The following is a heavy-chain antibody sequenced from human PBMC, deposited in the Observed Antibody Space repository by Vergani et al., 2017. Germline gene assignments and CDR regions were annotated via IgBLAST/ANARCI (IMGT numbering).Heavy chain of an antibody. V-gene: IGHV4-31*03. CDR3: ASSSSWYPTDDY. CDR1: GGSISSGGYY. D-gene: IGHD6-13*01. J-gene: IGHJ4*02. CDR2: IYYSGST. Sequence: QVQLQESGPGLVKPSETLSLTCTVSGGSISSGGYYWSWIRQHPGKGLEWIGYIYYSGSTYYNPSLKSRVTISVDTSKNQFSLKLISVTAADTAVYYCASSSSWYPTDDYWGQGTLVTVSS.